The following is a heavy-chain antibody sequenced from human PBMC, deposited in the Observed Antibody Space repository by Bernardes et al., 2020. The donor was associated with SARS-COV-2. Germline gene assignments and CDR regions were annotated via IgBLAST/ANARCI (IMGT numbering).Heavy chain of an antibody. J-gene: IGHJ6*02. CDR2: ISYDGSNK. V-gene: IGHV3-30*03. Sequence: GGSLRLSCAASGFTFSSYGMHWVRQAPGKGLGWVAVISYDGSNKYYADSVKGRFTISRDNSKTTLYLQMNSLRAEDTAVYYCARDGTNYYYYGMDVWGQGTTVTVSS. CDR3: ARDGTNYYYYGMDV. CDR1: GFTFSSYG.